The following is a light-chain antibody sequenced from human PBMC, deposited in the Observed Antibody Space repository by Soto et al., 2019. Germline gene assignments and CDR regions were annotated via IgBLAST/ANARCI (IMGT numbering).Light chain of an antibody. V-gene: IGKV1-5*01. CDR2: DAS. J-gene: IGKJ5*01. CDR3: QQYNRYPIT. Sequence: DIQMTQSPSTLSPSVGDRVTITCRASQSISSYLAWYQQQPGKAPNLLIHDASTLQSGVPSRFSGSGSGTEFTLTISSLQPDDLATYYCQQYNRYPITFGQGTRLEIK. CDR1: QSISSY.